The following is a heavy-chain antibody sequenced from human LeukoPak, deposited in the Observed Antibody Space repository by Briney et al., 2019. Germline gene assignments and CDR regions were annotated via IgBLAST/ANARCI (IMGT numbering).Heavy chain of an antibody. J-gene: IGHJ5*02. CDR2: IHYSGST. Sequence: NPSETLSLTCTVSGGSISSYYWSWIRQPPGKGLEWIGYIHYSGSTSYNPSLKSRVTILVDTSKNQFSLKLSSVTAADTAVYYCARASTVWFDPWGQGTLVTVSS. CDR3: ARASTVWFDP. V-gene: IGHV4-59*08. D-gene: IGHD4-17*01. CDR1: GGSISSYY.